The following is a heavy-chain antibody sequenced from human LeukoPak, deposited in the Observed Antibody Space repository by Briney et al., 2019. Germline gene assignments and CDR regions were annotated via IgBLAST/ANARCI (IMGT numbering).Heavy chain of an antibody. V-gene: IGHV5-51*01. D-gene: IGHD1-7*01. CDR1: GCSFTSYW. Sequence: GESLQISCKGFGCSFTSYWIGWVRPFPGKGLEWMGIIYPGDSDTRYSPSFQGQVPISADKSISAAYLQWSSLKASDTAMYYCARRTGTTRNWFDPWGQGTLVTVSS. CDR3: ARRTGTTRNWFDP. CDR2: IYPGDSDT. J-gene: IGHJ5*02.